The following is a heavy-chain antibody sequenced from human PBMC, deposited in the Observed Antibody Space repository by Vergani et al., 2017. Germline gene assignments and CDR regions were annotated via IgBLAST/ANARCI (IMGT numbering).Heavy chain of an antibody. CDR2: ISAYNGNT. Sequence: QVQLVQSGAEVKKPGASVQVSCKASGYTFTSYGISWVRQAPGKGLEWMGWISAYNGNTNYAQKLQGRVTMTTDTSTSTAYMELRSLRSDDTAVYYCAREAYSRSGYGPSQIVYWGQGTLVTVSS. D-gene: IGHD6-13*01. CDR1: GYTFTSYG. V-gene: IGHV1-18*01. CDR3: AREAYSRSGYGPSQIVY. J-gene: IGHJ4*02.